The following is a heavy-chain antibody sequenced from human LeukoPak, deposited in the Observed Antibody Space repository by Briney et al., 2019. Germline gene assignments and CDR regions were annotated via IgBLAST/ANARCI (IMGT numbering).Heavy chain of an antibody. D-gene: IGHD4-17*01. CDR2: VDPEDGET. Sequence: ASVKISCKVSGYTFTDYYMHWVQQAPGKGLEWMGLVDPEDGETIYAEKFQGRVTITADTSTDTAYMELSSLRSDDTAVYYCARDLSLGPHHYGEPFDYWGQGTLVTVSP. CDR1: GYTFTDYY. V-gene: IGHV1-69-2*01. CDR3: ARDLSLGPHHYGEPFDY. J-gene: IGHJ4*02.